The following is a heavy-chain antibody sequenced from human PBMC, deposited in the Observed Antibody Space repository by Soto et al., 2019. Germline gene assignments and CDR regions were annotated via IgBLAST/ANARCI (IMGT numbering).Heavy chain of an antibody. Sequence: SGPTLVNPTQTLTLTCTSSGFSLSTSGVGVGWIRQPPGKALEWLALIYWNDDKRYSPSLKSRLTITKDTSKNQVVLTMTNMDPVDTATYYCEHNQGIEVAGTWYYYGMDVWGQGTTVTVSS. J-gene: IGHJ6*02. CDR1: GFSLSTSGVG. D-gene: IGHD6-19*01. V-gene: IGHV2-5*01. CDR2: IYWNDDK. CDR3: EHNQGIEVAGTWYYYGMDV.